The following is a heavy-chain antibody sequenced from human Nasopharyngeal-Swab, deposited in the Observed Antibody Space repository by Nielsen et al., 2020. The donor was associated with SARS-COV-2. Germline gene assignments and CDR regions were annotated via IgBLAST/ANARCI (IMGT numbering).Heavy chain of an antibody. J-gene: IGHJ6*03. CDR1: GDSISRGDYY. Sequence: LRLSCSVSGDSISRGDYYWSWIRQSPVKGLEWIGYIYHTGSTSYNPSLRSRLIISSDASKNQFSLRLSSVTAADTAMYYCAGRRGPAYYYYMDVWGKGTPVTVSS. CDR2: IYHTGST. CDR3: AGRRGPAYYYYMDV. V-gene: IGHV4-30-4*01.